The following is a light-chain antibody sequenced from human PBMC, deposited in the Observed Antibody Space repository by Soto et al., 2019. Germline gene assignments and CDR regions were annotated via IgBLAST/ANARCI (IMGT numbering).Light chain of an antibody. CDR1: QTVGNNY. CDR2: GAS. Sequence: EIVLTQSPGTLSLSPGDGATLSCRASQTVGNNYLAWYQQRPGQAPRLLIHGASSRATGIPDRFSGRGSGTEFTLTIARLEPEDLAVYYCQQYSNIPRTFGQGTKVDI. J-gene: IGKJ1*01. V-gene: IGKV3-20*01. CDR3: QQYSNIPRT.